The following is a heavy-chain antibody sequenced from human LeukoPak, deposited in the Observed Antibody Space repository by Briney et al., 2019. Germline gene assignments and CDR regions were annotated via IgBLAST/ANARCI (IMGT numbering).Heavy chain of an antibody. CDR2: MTRTGTT. J-gene: IGHJ3*02. CDR1: GFTFSSYA. Sequence: GGSLRLSCAASGFTFSSYAMSWVRQAPGKGLEWVSVMTRTGTTYYADSVKGRFTISRDNSKNTLYLQMNSLRAEDTAVYYCARDSGPAGAFDIWGQGTMVTVSS. D-gene: IGHD6-13*01. V-gene: IGHV3-23*01. CDR3: ARDSGPAGAFDI.